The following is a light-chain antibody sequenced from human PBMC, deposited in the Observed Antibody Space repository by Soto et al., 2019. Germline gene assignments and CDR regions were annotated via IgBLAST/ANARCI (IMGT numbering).Light chain of an antibody. CDR1: QIVSSNY. Sequence: EAVLTQSPGTLSLFPGDRATLSCRASQIVSSNYLGWYQQKPGQAPRLLIYGASSRATGIPDRFSGSGSGTDFTLTISRLEPEDFVVYYCQQYGNSPHTFGQGTRLEIK. J-gene: IGKJ5*01. CDR3: QQYGNSPHT. CDR2: GAS. V-gene: IGKV3-20*01.